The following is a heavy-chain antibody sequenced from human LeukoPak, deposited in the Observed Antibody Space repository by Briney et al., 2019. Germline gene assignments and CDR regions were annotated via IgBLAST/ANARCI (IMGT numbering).Heavy chain of an antibody. CDR2: IRNDGDDK. Sequence: RGSLRLSCAASGFTFSSYGMHWVRQAPGKGLEWVAFIRNDGDDKYYADSVKGRFTISRDNSKNTLYLQMNSLKAEDTAVYYCAKVLSSSWGYFGFWGQGTLVTVSS. D-gene: IGHD6-13*01. CDR3: AKVLSSSWGYFGF. V-gene: IGHV3-30*02. J-gene: IGHJ4*02. CDR1: GFTFSSYG.